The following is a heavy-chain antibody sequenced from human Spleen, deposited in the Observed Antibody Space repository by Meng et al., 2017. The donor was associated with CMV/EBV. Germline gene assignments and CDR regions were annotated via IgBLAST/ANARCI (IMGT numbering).Heavy chain of an antibody. V-gene: IGHV1-18*01. CDR3: ARDLGILTQAYYFDY. J-gene: IGHJ4*02. CDR1: YTFTSYG. Sequence: YTFTSYGISWVRQAPGQGLEWMGWTSAYDDNTKYAQRLQGGVTMTTDTSTGTAYMELRSLRSDDTAVYYCARDLGILTQAYYFDYWGQGSLVTVSS. CDR2: TSAYDDNT. D-gene: IGHD6-13*01.